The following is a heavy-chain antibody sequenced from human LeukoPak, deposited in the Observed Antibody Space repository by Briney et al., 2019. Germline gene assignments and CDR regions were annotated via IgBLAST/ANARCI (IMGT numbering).Heavy chain of an antibody. D-gene: IGHD5-24*01. V-gene: IGHV3-33*08. CDR2: IWFDGTNK. CDR1: GFGFTAAW. J-gene: IGHJ4*02. CDR3: ARRDGYNADFDY. Sequence: PGGSLRLSCAASGFGFTAAWMSWVRQAPGKGLEWVAVIWFDGTNKYFADSVKGRFTISRDNSKNTLYLQMNSLRAEDTAVYYCARRDGYNADFDYWGQGTLVTVSS.